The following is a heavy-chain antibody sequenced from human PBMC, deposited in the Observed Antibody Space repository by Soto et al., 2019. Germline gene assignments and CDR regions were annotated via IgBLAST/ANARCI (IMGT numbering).Heavy chain of an antibody. D-gene: IGHD3-3*01. Sequence: ASVKVSCKASGYTFIDYFIQWVRQAPGQGLEWMGWINPSSGETTYAQKFQGRVTMTRDTSISTAYMELSRLRSDDTAVYYCARGPSYDFWSGYPMNWFDPWGQGTLVTVSS. J-gene: IGHJ5*02. CDR1: GYTFIDYF. V-gene: IGHV1-2*02. CDR2: INPSSGET. CDR3: ARGPSYDFWSGYPMNWFDP.